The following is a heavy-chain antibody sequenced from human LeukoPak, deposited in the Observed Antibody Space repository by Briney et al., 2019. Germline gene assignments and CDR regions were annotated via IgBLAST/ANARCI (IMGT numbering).Heavy chain of an antibody. CDR3: ARGQLRLSN. D-gene: IGHD6-25*01. V-gene: IGHV4-34*01. CDR1: GGSFNGYY. CDR2: INHSGST. Sequence: KASETLSLTCAVYGGSFNGYYWTWSRQPPGKGLEWIGEINHSGSTDYNPSLKSRVTISVDTSKNQFSLKLNSVTAADTAVYYCARGQLRLSNWGQGSLVIVSS. J-gene: IGHJ4*02.